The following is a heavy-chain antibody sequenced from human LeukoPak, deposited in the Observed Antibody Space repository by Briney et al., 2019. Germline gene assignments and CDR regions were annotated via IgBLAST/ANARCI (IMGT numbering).Heavy chain of an antibody. Sequence: GGSLRLSCAASGFTFSDYYMGWIRQAPGKGLEWASYITTSGSSIYYADSVKGRFTMSRDNAKKSLYLQMNSLRAEDTAVYYCARAKYDTSGYYYSGFDIWGQGTMVTVSS. J-gene: IGHJ3*02. CDR3: ARAKYDTSGYYYSGFDI. V-gene: IGHV3-11*04. CDR1: GFTFSDYY. CDR2: ITTSGSSI. D-gene: IGHD3-22*01.